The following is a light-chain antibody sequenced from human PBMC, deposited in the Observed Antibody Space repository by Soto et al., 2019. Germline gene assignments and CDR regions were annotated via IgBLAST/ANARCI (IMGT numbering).Light chain of an antibody. CDR1: DVGSYNL. J-gene: IGLJ1*01. CDR2: EVT. Sequence: QSALTQPASVSGSPGQSITISCTGSDVGSYNLVSWYQQHPGKAPKLMIYEVTKRPSGVSNRFSGSKSGNTASLTISGLQAEDEADYYCRSYAGSTIHHDFGTGS. CDR3: RSYAGSTIHHD. V-gene: IGLV2-23*02.